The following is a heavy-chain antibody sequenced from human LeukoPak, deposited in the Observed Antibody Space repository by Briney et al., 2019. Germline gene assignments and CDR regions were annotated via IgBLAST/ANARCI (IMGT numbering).Heavy chain of an antibody. CDR1: GFTFSNYA. Sequence: SGGSLRLSCAASGFTFSNYAMSWVRQAPGKGLEWVSAISGSAGSTYYADSVKGRFTISRDNSKNTLYLQMNSLRAEDTAIYYCAKDRGDYTSSWSMYNWFDPWGQGTLVTVSS. CDR3: AKDRGDYTSSWSMYNWFDP. V-gene: IGHV3-23*01. D-gene: IGHD6-13*01. CDR2: ISGSAGST. J-gene: IGHJ5*02.